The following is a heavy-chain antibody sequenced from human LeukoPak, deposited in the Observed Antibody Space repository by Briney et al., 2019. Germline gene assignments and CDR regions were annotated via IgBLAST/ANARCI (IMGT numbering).Heavy chain of an antibody. Sequence: KPSESLSLTCTVSGGSITSYYWSWVRQPAGKGLEWVGHVHSSWTTKYNSSLESRVTMSIDTSRNQSSLKLRSVTAADTAVYYCAREADWFDPWAKGALVTVSS. CDR3: AREADWFDP. V-gene: IGHV4-4*07. D-gene: IGHD2-15*01. J-gene: IGHJ5*02. CDR2: VHSSWTT. CDR1: GGSITSYY.